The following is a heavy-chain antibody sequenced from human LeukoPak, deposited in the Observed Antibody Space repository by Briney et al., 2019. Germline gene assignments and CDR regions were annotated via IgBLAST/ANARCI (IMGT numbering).Heavy chain of an antibody. CDR3: ARLGCGGGSCYGNYYYYGMDV. V-gene: IGHV4-38-2*01. J-gene: IGHJ6*02. Sequence: SETLSLTCAVYGYSISSTNWWGWIRQPPGKGLEWIGSIYCSGSTYYNPSLKSRVTISVDTSKNHFALRLSSVTAADTAVYYCARLGCGGGSCYGNYYYYGMDVWGQGTTVTVSS. CDR2: IYCSGST. D-gene: IGHD2-15*01. CDR1: GYSISSTNW.